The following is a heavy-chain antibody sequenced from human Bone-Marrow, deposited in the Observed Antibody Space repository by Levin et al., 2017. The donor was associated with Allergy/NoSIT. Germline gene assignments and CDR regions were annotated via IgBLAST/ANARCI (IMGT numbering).Heavy chain of an antibody. CDR3: ARDFGSQVLLNYYYYMDV. Sequence: ASVKVSCKASGYTFSTYAMNWVRQAPGQGLEWMGWINTNTGNPTYAHGFRGRFVFSLDTSVSTAYLQIRGLKAEDTAVYYCARDFGSQVLLNYYYYMDVWGKGTTVTVSS. D-gene: IGHD3-10*01. J-gene: IGHJ6*03. CDR1: GYTFSTYA. CDR2: INTNTGNP. V-gene: IGHV7-4-1*02.